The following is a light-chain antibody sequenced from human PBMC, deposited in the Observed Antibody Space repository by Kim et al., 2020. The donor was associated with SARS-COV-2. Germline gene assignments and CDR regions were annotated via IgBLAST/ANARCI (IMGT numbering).Light chain of an antibody. CDR2: QDS. J-gene: IGLJ2*01. Sequence: VAPGQTASLTFSGDKLGDKYAFWYQQKPGQSPVLVIYQDSKRPSGIPERFSGSNSGNTATLTISGTQAMDEADYYCQAWDSSTVVFGGGTQLTVL. CDR1: KLGDKY. V-gene: IGLV3-1*01. CDR3: QAWDSSTVV.